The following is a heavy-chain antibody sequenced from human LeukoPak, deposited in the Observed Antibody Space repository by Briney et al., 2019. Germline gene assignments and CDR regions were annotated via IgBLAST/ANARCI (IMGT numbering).Heavy chain of an antibody. J-gene: IGHJ4*02. CDR3: ARIGYSSSSTDY. CDR1: GFTFSNYW. Sequence: GGSLRLSCAASGFTFSNYWMSWVRQAPGKGLEWVANINQDESVKYYVDSLKGRFTVSRDNAKNSLYLQMDSLRADDTAMYYCARIGYSSSSTDYWGQGTLVTVSS. CDR2: INQDESVK. V-gene: IGHV3-7*01. D-gene: IGHD6-13*01.